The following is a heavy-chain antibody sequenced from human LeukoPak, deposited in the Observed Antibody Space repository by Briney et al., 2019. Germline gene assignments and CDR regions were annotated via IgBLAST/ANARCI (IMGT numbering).Heavy chain of an antibody. CDR2: IYTSGST. J-gene: IGHJ2*01. D-gene: IGHD4-17*01. CDR3: ARGAQDYYGDFSWYFDL. V-gene: IGHV4-4*07. CDR1: GGSISSYY. Sequence: SETLSLTCTVSGGSISSYYWSWIRQPPGKGLEWIGRIYTSGSTNYNPSLKSRVTISVDTSKNQFSLKLSSVTAADTAVYYCARGAQDYYGDFSWYFDLWGRGTLVTVSS.